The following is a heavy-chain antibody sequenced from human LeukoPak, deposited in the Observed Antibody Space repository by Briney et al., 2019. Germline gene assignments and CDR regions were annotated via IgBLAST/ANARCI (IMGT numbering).Heavy chain of an antibody. J-gene: IGHJ4*02. CDR1: GGSISSSSYY. D-gene: IGHD2-15*01. CDR2: IYYSGST. Sequence: PSETLSLTCTVSGGSISSSSYYWGWIRQPPGKGLEWIGSIYYSGSTYYNPSLKSRVTISVDTSKNQFSLKLSSVTAADTAVYYCARQERKDDSFDYWGQGTLVTVSS. CDR3: ARQERKDDSFDY. V-gene: IGHV4-39*01.